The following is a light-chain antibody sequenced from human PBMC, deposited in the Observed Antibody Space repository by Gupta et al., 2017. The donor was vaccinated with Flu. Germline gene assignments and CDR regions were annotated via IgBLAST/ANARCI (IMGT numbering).Light chain of an antibody. CDR3: QQYYRTPVT. CDR2: RAS. V-gene: IGKV4-1*01. J-gene: IGKJ3*01. CDR1: KTVLYSFNSKNY. Sequence: IVLIHSPSLLAAPLGERATSSCKFSKTVLYSFNSKNYLAWYQQKPGQPPRVLIYRASVRASGVPDRFRGSGSGTDFTLTISSLQAEDVALYYCQQYYRTPVTFGPGTEVNI.